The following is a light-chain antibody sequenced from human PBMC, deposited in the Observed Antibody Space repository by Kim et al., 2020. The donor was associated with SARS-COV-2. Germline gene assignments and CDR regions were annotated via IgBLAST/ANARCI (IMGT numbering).Light chain of an antibody. CDR2: EDD. CDR3: QSYNRSNVV. V-gene: IGLV6-57*03. CDR1: SGSIDDHY. Sequence: GKPVTISCTRSSGSIDDHYVQWYQQRPGGVPTTVIYEDDQRPSGVSDRFSGSIDNSSNSASLTISGLKTEDEADYYCQSYNRSNVVFGGGTQLTVL. J-gene: IGLJ2*01.